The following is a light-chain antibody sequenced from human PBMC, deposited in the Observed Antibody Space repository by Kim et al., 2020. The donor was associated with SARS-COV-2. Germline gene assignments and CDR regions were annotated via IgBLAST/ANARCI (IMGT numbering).Light chain of an antibody. Sequence: NISRAWTSTAVWSNNLLSWYLQAQGKAPKLVIYEVSNRPCGVSNCYARCKSGNTGSLTISELQAEDGADYYSCSYAGSSTCLVFGGGTQLTVL. CDR3: CSYAGSSTCLV. V-gene: IGLV2-23*02. CDR2: EVS. CDR1: STAVWSNNL. J-gene: IGLJ2*01.